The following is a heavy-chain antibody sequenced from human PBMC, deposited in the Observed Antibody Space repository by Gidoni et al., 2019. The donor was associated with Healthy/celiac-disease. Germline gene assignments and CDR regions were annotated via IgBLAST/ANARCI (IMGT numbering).Heavy chain of an antibody. CDR3: AKLSEGFWPGYYFY. CDR1: GFTFSSYA. CDR2: ISGSGGST. Sequence: EVQLLESGGGLVQPGGSLRLACAASGFTFSSYAMSWVRQAPGQGLEWVSAISGSGGSTYYADSVKGRFTISRDNSKNTLYLQMNRLRAEDTAVYYCAKLSEGFWPGYYFYWGQGTLVTVSS. D-gene: IGHD3-3*01. J-gene: IGHJ4*02. V-gene: IGHV3-23*01.